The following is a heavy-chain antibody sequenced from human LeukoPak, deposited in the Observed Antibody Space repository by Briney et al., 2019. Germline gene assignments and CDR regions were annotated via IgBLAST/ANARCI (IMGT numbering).Heavy chain of an antibody. CDR2: ISYDGSNK. CDR3: ARDTFYGNYFDS. CDR1: GFTFLSYA. Sequence: GRSLRLSCACSGFTFLSYAMHCVGQAPGKGLEWVAVISYDGSNKYYADSVKGRFTISRDNSKNTLYLQMNSLRAEDTAVYYCARDTFYGNYFDSCCQGNLVTVSS. D-gene: IGHD1-1*01. V-gene: IGHV3-30-3*01. J-gene: IGHJ4*02.